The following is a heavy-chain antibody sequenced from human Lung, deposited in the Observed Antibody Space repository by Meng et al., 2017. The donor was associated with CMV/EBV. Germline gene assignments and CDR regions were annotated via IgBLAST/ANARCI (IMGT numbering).Heavy chain of an antibody. CDR3: AKDQLLFGGPNAYFDD. CDR1: GFTFDTYG. Sequence: LTCAASGFTFDTYGMHWVRQAPGKGLEWLAFIRHDGSNKFYGDSVKGRFTVSRDNSKNTLYLQMNSLGAEETAIYYCAKDQLLFGGPNAYFDDWGQGTTVTVSS. J-gene: IGHJ4*02. V-gene: IGHV3-30*02. D-gene: IGHD3-16*01. CDR2: IRHDGSNK.